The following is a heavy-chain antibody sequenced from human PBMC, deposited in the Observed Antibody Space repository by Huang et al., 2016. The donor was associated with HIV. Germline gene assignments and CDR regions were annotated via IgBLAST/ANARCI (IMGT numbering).Heavy chain of an antibody. V-gene: IGHV1-18*01. CDR2: SGPYNITK. CDR3: ARENILTDHTGNYYYIDV. D-gene: IGHD3-9*01. CDR1: DYVLTTYA. J-gene: IGHJ6*03. Sequence: QVRLVQSGAEVKKPGASVKVSCKAYDYVLTTYASSWVRQAPGQGLEWLGWSGPYNITKLDGRNLQDRVTITTDTATGTAYMELRGLRSDDTAVYYCARENILTDHTGNYYYIDVWGDGTTVTVSS.